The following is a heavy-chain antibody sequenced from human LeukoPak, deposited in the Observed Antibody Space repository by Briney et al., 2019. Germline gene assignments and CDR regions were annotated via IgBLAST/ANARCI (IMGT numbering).Heavy chain of an antibody. CDR3: ARGQLRRVRGVIFSWFDP. Sequence: GASVKVSCKASGYTFTSYYIHLVRQAPGQGFEWMAIINPSDGSTTNSQKFQGRVTMTRDTSTSTVYMELSGLRPEDTAVYYCARGQLRRVRGVIFSWFDPWGQGTLVTVSS. CDR2: INPSDGST. CDR1: GYTFTSYY. D-gene: IGHD3-10*01. V-gene: IGHV1-46*01. J-gene: IGHJ5*02.